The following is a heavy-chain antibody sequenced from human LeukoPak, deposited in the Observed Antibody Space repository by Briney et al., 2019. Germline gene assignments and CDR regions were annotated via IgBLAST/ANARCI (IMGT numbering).Heavy chain of an antibody. V-gene: IGHV1-18*01. D-gene: IGHD5-18*01. CDR3: ARDPRPQRGSYGIPFDY. Sequence: ASVKVSCKASGGTFSSYAISWVRQAPGQGLEWMGWISAYNGNTNYAQKLQGRVTMTTDTSTSTAYMELRSLRSDDTAVYYCARDPRPQRGSYGIPFDYWGQGTLVTVSS. CDR2: ISAYNGNT. J-gene: IGHJ4*02. CDR1: GGTFSSYA.